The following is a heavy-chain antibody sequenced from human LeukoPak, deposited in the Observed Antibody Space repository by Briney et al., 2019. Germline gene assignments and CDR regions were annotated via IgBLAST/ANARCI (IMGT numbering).Heavy chain of an antibody. J-gene: IGHJ4*02. V-gene: IGHV3-23*01. CDR3: AKRDGYSYGSSFDY. D-gene: IGHD5-18*01. Sequence: GGTLRLSCAASGFTFSSYGMSWVRQAPGKGLEWVSAISGSGGSTYYADSVKGRFTISRDNSKNTLYLQMNSLRAEDTAVYYCAKRDGYSYGSSFDYWGQGTLVTVSS. CDR1: GFTFSSYG. CDR2: ISGSGGST.